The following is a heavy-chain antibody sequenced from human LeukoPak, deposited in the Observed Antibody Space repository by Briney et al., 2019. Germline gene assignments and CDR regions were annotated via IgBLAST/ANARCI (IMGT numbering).Heavy chain of an antibody. V-gene: IGHV3-9*01. D-gene: IGHD6-13*01. CDR3: AKPPRGVSSSWYAEYFQH. J-gene: IGHJ1*01. CDR2: ISWNSGSI. CDR1: GFRYQNHA. Sequence: GGSLRLSCAVSGFRYQNHAMHWVRQAPGKGLEWVSGISWNSGSIDYADSVKGRFTISRDNAKNSLYLQMNSLRAEDTALYYCAKPPRGVSSSWYAEYFQHWGQGTLVTVSS.